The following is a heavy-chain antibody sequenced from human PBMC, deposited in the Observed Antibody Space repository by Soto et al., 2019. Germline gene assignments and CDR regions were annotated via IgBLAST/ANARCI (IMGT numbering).Heavy chain of an antibody. CDR1: GGSISSNGHY. Sequence: SETLCLTCSVSGGSISSNGHYWVWIRQPPGKGLEWIGSIYYNGDTYYNPSLKSRVTISVDTSKNQFSVKLNSVTAADTAVYYCARHQSIVVVTAARAFDIWGQGTTVTVSS. J-gene: IGHJ3*02. CDR2: IYYNGDT. V-gene: IGHV4-39*01. D-gene: IGHD2-15*01. CDR3: ARHQSIVVVTAARAFDI.